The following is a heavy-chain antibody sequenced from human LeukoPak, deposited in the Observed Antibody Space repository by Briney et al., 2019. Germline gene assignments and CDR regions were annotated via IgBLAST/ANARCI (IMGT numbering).Heavy chain of an antibody. Sequence: GGSLRLSCAASGFTFSDYYMSWIRQAPGKGLEWVSYISLSGTTIYYADSVKGRFTISRDNAKNSLHLQMNTLRADDTAIYYCAKGGRGIGNYFDYWGQGTLVTVSS. CDR2: ISLSGTTI. CDR3: AKGGRGIGNYFDY. D-gene: IGHD3-10*01. CDR1: GFTFSDYY. J-gene: IGHJ4*02. V-gene: IGHV3-11*01.